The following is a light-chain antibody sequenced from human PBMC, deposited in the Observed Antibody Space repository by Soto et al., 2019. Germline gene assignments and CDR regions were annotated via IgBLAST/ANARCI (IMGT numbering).Light chain of an antibody. V-gene: IGKV3-15*01. CDR3: QQYNHWPLT. Sequence: PGERVPLSCRASQSVGGDVAWYQQKPGQAPRLLIFGASTRATAVPARFSGSGSATEFTFTISSLQSEDFAVYYCQQYNHWPLTFGGGTKV. J-gene: IGKJ4*01. CDR1: QSVGGD. CDR2: GAS.